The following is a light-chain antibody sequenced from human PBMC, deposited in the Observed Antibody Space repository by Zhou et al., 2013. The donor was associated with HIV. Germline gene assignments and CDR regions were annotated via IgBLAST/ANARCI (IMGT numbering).Light chain of an antibody. CDR1: QGISSY. V-gene: IGKV1-8*01. CDR3: QQHDNLPLT. CDR2: AAS. J-gene: IGKJ4*01. Sequence: AIRITQSPSSLSASTGDRVTITCRASQGISSYLAWYQQKPGKAPKLLIYAASTLQSGVPSRFSGSGSGTDFTFTISSLQPEDFAAYYCQQHDNLPLTFGGGTKVEIK.